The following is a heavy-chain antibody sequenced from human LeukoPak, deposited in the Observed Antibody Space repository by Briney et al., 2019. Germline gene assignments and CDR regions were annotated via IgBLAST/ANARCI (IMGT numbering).Heavy chain of an antibody. J-gene: IGHJ6*03. Sequence: GASVKVSCKASGGTFSSYAISWVRQAPGQGLEWMGGIIPIFGTANYAQKFQGRVTITADKSTSTAYMELSSLRSEDTAVYYCARTGYSSSWFLPYYYYYKDVWGKGTTVTVSS. CDR3: ARTGYSSSWFLPYYYYYKDV. CDR2: IIPIFGTA. D-gene: IGHD6-13*01. CDR1: GGTFSSYA. V-gene: IGHV1-69*06.